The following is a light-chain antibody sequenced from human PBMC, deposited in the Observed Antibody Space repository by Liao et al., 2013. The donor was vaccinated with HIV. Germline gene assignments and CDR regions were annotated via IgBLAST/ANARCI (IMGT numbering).Light chain of an antibody. CDR3: QLWDSSSDQEV. J-gene: IGLJ3*02. Sequence: SYVLTQPPSVSVAPGKTARITCGRNNIGSNSVHWYQQKPGQAPVVVIYYNSDRPSGIPERFSGSNSGNMATLTISRVEAGDEADYYCQLWDSSSDQEVFGGGTKLTVL. CDR2: YNS. V-gene: IGLV3-21*01. CDR1: NIGSNS.